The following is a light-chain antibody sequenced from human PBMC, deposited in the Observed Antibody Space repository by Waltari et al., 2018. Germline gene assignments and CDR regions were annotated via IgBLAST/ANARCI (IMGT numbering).Light chain of an antibody. CDR1: QSISSY. Sequence: DIQMTKSPTSLSASVGDRVTITCRASQSISSYLNWYQQKPGKAPKVLIYAASSLQSGVPSRFSGSGSGTDFTLTISSLQPEDFATYYCQQSYSIPRTFGPGTKVDIK. J-gene: IGKJ3*01. CDR3: QQSYSIPRT. V-gene: IGKV1-39*01. CDR2: AAS.